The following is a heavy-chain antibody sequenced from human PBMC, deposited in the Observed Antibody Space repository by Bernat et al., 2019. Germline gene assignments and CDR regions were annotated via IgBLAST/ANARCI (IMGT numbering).Heavy chain of an antibody. D-gene: IGHD4-17*01. CDR3: ARRGGVTTDYYYMDV. Sequence: QMQLEESGPGLVKPSETLSPNCSVSGGSISITSYYWAWIRQPPGEGLEWIGTVYYSGSTNDNPSLKNRATISVDTSKNQFSLKLSSVAAADTAVYYCARRGGVTTDYYYMDVWGKGTTVTVSS. V-gene: IGHV4-39*01. CDR1: GGSISITSYY. CDR2: VYYSGST. J-gene: IGHJ6*03.